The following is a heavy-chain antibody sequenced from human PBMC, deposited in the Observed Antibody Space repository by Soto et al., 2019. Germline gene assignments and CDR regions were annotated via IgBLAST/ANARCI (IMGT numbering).Heavy chain of an antibody. CDR1: GGSISSSSYY. D-gene: IGHD3-16*01. CDR3: ARLWGLTETHGY. Sequence: PSETLSLTCTVSGGSISSSSYYWGWIRQPPGKGLEWIGSIYYSGSTYYNPSLKSRVTISVDTSKNQFSLKLSSVTAADTAVYYCARLWGLTETHGYWGQGTLVT. V-gene: IGHV4-39*01. CDR2: IYYSGST. J-gene: IGHJ4*02.